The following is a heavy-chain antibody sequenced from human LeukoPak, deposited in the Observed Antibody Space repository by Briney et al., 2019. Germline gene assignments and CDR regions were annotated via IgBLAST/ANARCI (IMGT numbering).Heavy chain of an antibody. CDR3: AKYGNSGWVIDN. Sequence: ASETLSLTCTVSGGSIGSDYWTWIRQPPGKGLEYIGYIYYTGGTNYNPSLKSRVTISVDTSKNQFSLKLSSVTAVDTAVYSCAKYGNSGWVIDNWGQGTLVTVSS. J-gene: IGHJ4*02. CDR2: IYYTGGT. CDR1: GGSIGSDY. V-gene: IGHV4-59*08. D-gene: IGHD6-19*01.